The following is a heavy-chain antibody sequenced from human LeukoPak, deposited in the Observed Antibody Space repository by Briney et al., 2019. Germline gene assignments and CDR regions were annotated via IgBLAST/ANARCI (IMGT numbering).Heavy chain of an antibody. J-gene: IGHJ4*02. Sequence: PGGSLRLSCAASGFTFSNYWMHWVRQAPGKGLVWVSRLNADGDSITYADSVRGRFTISRDNAKNTLYLQMNSLRAEDTAVYYCARGGHYYDSSGYYLDYWGQGTLVTVSS. CDR1: GFTFSNYW. D-gene: IGHD3-22*01. CDR3: ARGGHYYDSSGYYLDY. V-gene: IGHV3-74*01. CDR2: LNADGDSI.